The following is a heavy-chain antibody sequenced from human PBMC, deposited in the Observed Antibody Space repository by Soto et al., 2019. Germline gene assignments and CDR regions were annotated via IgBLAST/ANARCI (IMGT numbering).Heavy chain of an antibody. D-gene: IGHD7-27*01. CDR3: ARGWGFTEY. CDR1: GFSLSHYW. Sequence: EVQLVESGGGLIQPGGALRLTCTASGFSLSHYWMHWIRQAPGKGLVWVSRINLDGSSTDYAPSVKGRFTISRDNAKNTLALQVNSMAAAATAVYYCARGWGFTEYWGRGTLVPVSS. V-gene: IGHV3-74*01. CDR2: INLDGSST. J-gene: IGHJ4*02.